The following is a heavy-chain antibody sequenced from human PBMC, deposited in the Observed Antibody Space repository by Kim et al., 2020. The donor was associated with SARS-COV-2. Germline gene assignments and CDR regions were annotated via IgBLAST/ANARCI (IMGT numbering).Heavy chain of an antibody. J-gene: IGHJ4*02. D-gene: IGHD4-17*01. Sequence: SGRTYYNPSLKSRVTISVVTSKNQFSLKLSSVTAADTAVYYCARYGGLDYWGQGTLVTVSS. CDR3: ARYGGLDY. CDR2: SGRT. V-gene: IGHV4-31*02.